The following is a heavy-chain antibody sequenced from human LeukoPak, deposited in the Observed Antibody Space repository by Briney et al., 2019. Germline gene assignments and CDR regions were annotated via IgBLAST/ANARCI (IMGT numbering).Heavy chain of an antibody. CDR1: GFTFRSHW. CDR2: INQDGSEK. D-gene: IGHD4/OR15-4a*01. J-gene: IGHJ4*02. V-gene: IGHV3-7*01. Sequence: GGSLRLSCAPPGFTFRSHWVTSVRQAPGKGLEWVGNINQDGSEKYYVDSVRGRFTISRDNAQNSVYLQMNSLRAEDTAVYYCASGAGAADYWGQGTLVTVSS. CDR3: ASGAGAADY.